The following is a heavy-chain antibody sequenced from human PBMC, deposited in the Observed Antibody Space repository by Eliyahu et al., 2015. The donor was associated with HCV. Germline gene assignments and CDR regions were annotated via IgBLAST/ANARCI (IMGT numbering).Heavy chain of an antibody. CDR2: IHHSGST. CDR1: DGSFSGYY. CDR3: ARGRNIGVGGTPLDY. V-gene: IGHV4-34*01. J-gene: IGHJ4*02. Sequence: QVQVQQWGAGLLKPSETLSLTCAVXDGSFSGYYWSWIRQPPGRGLEWIGEIHHSGSTNYNPSLKSRVTISVDTSKNHFSLKLSSVTAADTAVYYCARGRNIGVGGTPLDYWGQGTLVTVSS. D-gene: IGHD6-19*01.